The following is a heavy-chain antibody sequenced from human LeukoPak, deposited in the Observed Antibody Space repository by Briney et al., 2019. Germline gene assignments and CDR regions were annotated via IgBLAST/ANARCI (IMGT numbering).Heavy chain of an antibody. CDR1: GGTFSSYG. CDR2: ISAYNGNT. D-gene: IGHD1-26*01. V-gene: IGHV1-18*01. CDR3: ARGPGIVGVTVYYYYYGMDV. Sequence: GASVKVSCKASGGTFSSYGISWVRQAPGQGLEWMGWISAYNGNTNYAQKLQGRVTMTTDTSTSTAYMELRSLRSDGTAVYYCARGPGIVGVTVYYYYYGMDVWGQGTTVTVSS. J-gene: IGHJ6*02.